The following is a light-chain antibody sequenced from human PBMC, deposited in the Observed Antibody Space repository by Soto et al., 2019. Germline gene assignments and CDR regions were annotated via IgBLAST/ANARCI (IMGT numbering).Light chain of an antibody. Sequence: DIQMTQSPSTLSASVGDRVTITCRASQSISSWLAWYQQKPGKAPKLLIYKASSLESGVPSRFSGSGSGTEFTLTISSMQPDEGATYYCQQYNSYSTCGQGTKVEIK. V-gene: IGKV1-5*03. CDR2: KAS. CDR1: QSISSW. J-gene: IGKJ1*01. CDR3: QQYNSYST.